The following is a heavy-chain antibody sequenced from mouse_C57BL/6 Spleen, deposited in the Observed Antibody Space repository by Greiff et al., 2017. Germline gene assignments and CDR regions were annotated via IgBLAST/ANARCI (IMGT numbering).Heavy chain of an antibody. J-gene: IGHJ3*01. CDR1: GYSFTSYY. V-gene: IGHV1-66*01. CDR2: IYPGSGNT. Sequence: QVQLKESGPELVKPGASVKISCKASGYSFTSYYIHWVKQRPGQGLEWIGWIYPGSGNTKYNEKFKGKATLTADTSSSTAYMQLSSLTSEDSAVYYCARERDYGNYPFAYWGQGTLVTVSA. D-gene: IGHD2-1*01. CDR3: ARERDYGNYPFAY.